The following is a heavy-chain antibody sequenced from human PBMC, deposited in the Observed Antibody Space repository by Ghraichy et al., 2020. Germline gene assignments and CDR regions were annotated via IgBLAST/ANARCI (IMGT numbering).Heavy chain of an antibody. J-gene: IGHJ5*02. CDR1: GFSLSTSGMC. CDR2: IDWDDDK. V-gene: IGHV2-70*01. D-gene: IGHD2-2*02. Sequence: SGPTLVKPTQTLTLTCTFSGFSLSTSGMCVSWIRQPPGKALEWLALIDWDDDKYYSTSLKTRLTISKDTSKNQVVLTMTNMGPVDTATYYCARTVVGYCSSTSCYTVGWFDPGGQGSLVTVSS. CDR3: ARTVVGYCSSTSCYTVGWFDP.